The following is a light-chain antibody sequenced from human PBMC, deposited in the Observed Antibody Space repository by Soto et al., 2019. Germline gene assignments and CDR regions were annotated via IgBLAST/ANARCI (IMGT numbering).Light chain of an antibody. Sequence: EIVMTQSPATLSVSPGERATLSCRASQSVSSNLAWYQQKPGQAPRLLIYGASIRATGIPARFSGSGSGTEFTLTISSLQSEDFAVYYCQQYNNWPPGPFGQGTKVEIK. J-gene: IGKJ1*01. CDR1: QSVSSN. V-gene: IGKV3D-15*01. CDR3: QQYNNWPPGP. CDR2: GAS.